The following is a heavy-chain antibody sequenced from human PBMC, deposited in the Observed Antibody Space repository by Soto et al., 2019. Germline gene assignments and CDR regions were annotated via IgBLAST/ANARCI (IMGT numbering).Heavy chain of an antibody. J-gene: IGHJ6*03. CDR2: TYYRSKWYN. D-gene: IGHD4-4*01. Sequence: SQTLSPTCAISGDSVSSNSAAWNWIRQSPSRGLEWLGRTYYRSKWYNDYAVSVKSRITINPDTSKNQFSLQLNSVTPEDTAVYYCARSYSNPTHYYYYYMDFWGKGTSVTVSS. CDR3: ARSYSNPTHYYYYYMDF. V-gene: IGHV6-1*01. CDR1: GDSVSSNSAA.